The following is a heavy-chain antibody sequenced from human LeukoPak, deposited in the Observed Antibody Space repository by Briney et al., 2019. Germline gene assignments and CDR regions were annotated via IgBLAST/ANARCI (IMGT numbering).Heavy chain of an antibody. CDR1: GGSISSSSYY. D-gene: IGHD3-22*01. CDR3: ARCPRRYYYDSSGYALPDYYYYMDV. Sequence: PSETLSLTCSVSGGSISSSSYYWGWIRQPPGKGLEWIGSIHHSGSAHYNPSLRSRVTISVDTSKDQLSLKMSSVTAADTAVYYCARCPRRYYYDSSGYALPDYYYYMDVWGKGTTVTVSS. J-gene: IGHJ6*03. CDR2: IHHSGSA. V-gene: IGHV4-39*01.